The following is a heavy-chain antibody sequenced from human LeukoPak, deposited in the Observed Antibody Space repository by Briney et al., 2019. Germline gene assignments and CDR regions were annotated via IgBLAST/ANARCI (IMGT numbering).Heavy chain of an antibody. V-gene: IGHV3-11*04. Sequence: PGGSLRLSCAASGFTFSDYYMSWIRQAPGKGLEWVSYISSSGSTIYYADSVKGRFTISRDNAKDSLYLQMNSLRAEDTAVYYCAEGPNWAGYYGMDVWGQGTTVTVSS. CDR1: GFTFSDYY. CDR3: AEGPNWAGYYGMDV. CDR2: ISSSGSTI. J-gene: IGHJ6*02. D-gene: IGHD7-27*01.